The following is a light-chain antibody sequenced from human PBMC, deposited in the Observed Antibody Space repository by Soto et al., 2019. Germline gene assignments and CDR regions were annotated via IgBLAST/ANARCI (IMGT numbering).Light chain of an antibody. CDR1: TGHSSNI. CDR2: LEGSGSY. J-gene: IGLJ7*01. CDR3: ETWEANTRV. V-gene: IGLV4-60*02. Sequence: QSVPTQSSSASASLGSSVKLTCTLSTGHSSNIIAWHQQQPGKAPRYLMKLEGSGSYNKVSGVPDRFSGSSSGADRYLTISDLQFEDEADYYCETWEANTRVFGGGTQLTVL.